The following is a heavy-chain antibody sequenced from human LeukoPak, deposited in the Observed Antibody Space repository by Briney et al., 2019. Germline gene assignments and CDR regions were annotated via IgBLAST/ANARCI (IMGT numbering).Heavy chain of an antibody. CDR3: ASLRGTSFYYDSGGYLGY. CDR1: GVSFSGYY. V-gene: IGHV4-34*01. CDR2: ISHSGST. Sequence: PSETLSLTCGVYGVSFSGYYWSWIRQPPGKGLEWIGEISHSGSTNYNPSLKSRATISVDTSKSQFSLKLSSVTAADTAVYYCASLRGTSFYYDSGGYLGYWGQGTLVTVPS. J-gene: IGHJ4*02. D-gene: IGHD3-22*01.